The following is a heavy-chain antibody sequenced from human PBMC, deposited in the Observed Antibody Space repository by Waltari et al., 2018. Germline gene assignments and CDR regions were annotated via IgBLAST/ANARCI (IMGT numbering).Heavy chain of an antibody. D-gene: IGHD6-25*01. V-gene: IGHV3-48*04. CDR2: ISSSSSTI. J-gene: IGHJ6*02. Sequence: EVQLVESGGGLVQPGGSLRLSCAASGFTFSSYSMNWVRQAPGKGLEWVSYISSSSSTIYYADSVKGRFTISRDNAKNSLYLQMNSLRAEDTAVYYCARDTRPALYYGMDVWGQGTTVTVSS. CDR1: GFTFSSYS. CDR3: ARDTRPALYYGMDV.